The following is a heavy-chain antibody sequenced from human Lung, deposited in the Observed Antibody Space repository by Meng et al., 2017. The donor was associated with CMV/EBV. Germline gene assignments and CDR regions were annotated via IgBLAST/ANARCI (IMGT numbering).Heavy chain of an antibody. CDR3: AKPTVYCGGDCYSDFDY. CDR1: GFTFSSYA. Sequence: GESLKISCAASGFTFSSYAMSWVRQAPGKGLEWVSVIYSGGSSTYYADSVKGRFTISRDNSKNKLYLQMNSLRAEDTAVYYCAKPTVYCGGDCYSDFDYWGQGTXVTVSS. V-gene: IGHV3-23*03. J-gene: IGHJ4*02. CDR2: IYSGGSST. D-gene: IGHD2-21*01.